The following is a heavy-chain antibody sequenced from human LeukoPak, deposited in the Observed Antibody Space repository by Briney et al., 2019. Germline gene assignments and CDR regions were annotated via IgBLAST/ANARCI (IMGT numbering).Heavy chain of an antibody. V-gene: IGHV4-34*01. Sequence: SETLSLTCAVYGGSFSGYYCGWIRQPPGKGLEWIWEINHSGSTNYNTSLKSRVTISVDTSKNQFSLKLSSVTAADTAVYYCARGYLNYGSGSYHNWFDPWGQGTLVTVSS. D-gene: IGHD3-10*01. CDR1: GGSFSGYY. CDR2: INHSGST. CDR3: ARGYLNYGSGSYHNWFDP. J-gene: IGHJ5*02.